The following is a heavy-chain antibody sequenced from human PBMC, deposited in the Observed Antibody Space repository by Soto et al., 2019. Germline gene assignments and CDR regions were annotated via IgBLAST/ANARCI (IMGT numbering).Heavy chain of an antibody. CDR1: GFSFSSYA. V-gene: IGHV3-23*01. Sequence: EVQLLKSGGDLVQSGGSLRLSCAASGFSFSSYAMSWVRQAPGRGLEWVSTISGGGANTQYAESVKGRFTISRDNSKNTLHLQMTALRADDTALYFCAKERYCSATSCYGGFDVWGQGTVVTVSS. J-gene: IGHJ3*01. CDR3: AKERYCSATSCYGGFDV. CDR2: ISGGGANT. D-gene: IGHD2-2*01.